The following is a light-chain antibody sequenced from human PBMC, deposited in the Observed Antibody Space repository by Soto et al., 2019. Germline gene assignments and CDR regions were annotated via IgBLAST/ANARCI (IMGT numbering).Light chain of an antibody. CDR2: EVS. V-gene: IGLV2-8*01. J-gene: IGLJ2*01. CDR3: SSYEGSKNLV. Sequence: QSALTQPPSASGSPGQSVTISCTGTSSDVGGYNSVSWYQQHPGKAPKLMIYEVSKRPSGVPDLFSASKSDNTASLTVSGLQAEDEDDYYCSSYEGSKNLVFGGGTKLTVL. CDR1: SSDVGGYNS.